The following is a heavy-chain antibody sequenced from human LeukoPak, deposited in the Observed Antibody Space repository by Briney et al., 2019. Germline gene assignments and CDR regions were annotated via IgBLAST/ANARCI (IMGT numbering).Heavy chain of an antibody. CDR1: GYSISSGYH. J-gene: IGHJ5*02. CDR2: IYHSGST. CDR3: ARDSSSRYGWFDP. D-gene: IGHD6-13*01. V-gene: IGHV4-38-2*02. Sequence: SETLSLTCTVSGYSISSGYHWGWIRQPPGKGLEWIGSIYHSGSTYYNPSLKSRVTISVDTSKNQFSLKLSSVTAADTAVYYCARDSSSRYGWFDPWGQGTLVTVSS.